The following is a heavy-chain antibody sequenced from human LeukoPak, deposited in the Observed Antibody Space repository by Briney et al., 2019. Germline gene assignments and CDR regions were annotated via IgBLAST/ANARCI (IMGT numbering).Heavy chain of an antibody. D-gene: IGHD6-19*01. CDR1: GGSISHYF. CDR3: AKTVAGYWYFDL. V-gene: IGHV4-59*08. J-gene: IGHJ2*01. Sequence: SETLSLTCTVSGGSISHYFWSWIRQPPGKALEWIGYIYYSGSTNYNPSLKSRVTISVDTSKNQFSLKLSSVTAAGTAVYYCAKTVAGYWYFDLWGRGTLVTVSS. CDR2: IYYSGST.